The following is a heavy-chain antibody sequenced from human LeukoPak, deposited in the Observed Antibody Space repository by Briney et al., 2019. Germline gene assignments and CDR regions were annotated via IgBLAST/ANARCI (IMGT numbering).Heavy chain of an antibody. J-gene: IGHJ4*02. Sequence: GGSLRLSCAASGFTFSSYWMSWVRQAPGKGLEWAANIKQDGSEKYYVDSVKGRFTISRDNAKNSLYLQMNSLRAEDTAVYYCARDVRYCSRTSCYSNYWGQGTLVTVSS. CDR2: IKQDGSEK. V-gene: IGHV3-7*04. CDR1: GFTFSSYW. CDR3: ARDVRYCSRTSCYSNY. D-gene: IGHD2-2*01.